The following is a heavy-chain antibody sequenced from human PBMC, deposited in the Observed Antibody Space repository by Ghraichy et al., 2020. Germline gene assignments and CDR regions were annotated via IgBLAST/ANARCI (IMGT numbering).Heavy chain of an antibody. CDR2: IYYSGST. Sequence: GSLRLSCTVSGGSISSYYWSWIRQPPGKGLEWIGYIYYSGSTNYNPSLKSRVTISVDTSKNQFSLKLSSVTAADTAVYYCARGSVGVITEVDYWGQGTLVTVSS. V-gene: IGHV4-59*01. J-gene: IGHJ4*02. D-gene: IGHD3-22*01. CDR3: ARGSVGVITEVDY. CDR1: GGSISSYY.